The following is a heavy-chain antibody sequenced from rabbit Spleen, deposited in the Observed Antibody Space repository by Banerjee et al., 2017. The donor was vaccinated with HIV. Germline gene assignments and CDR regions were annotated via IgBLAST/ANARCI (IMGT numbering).Heavy chain of an antibody. V-gene: IGHV1S7*01. CDR3: VRGGGL. CDR2: IDPVFGVT. CDR1: GFDFSTYY. Sequence: QLKESGGGLVQPGGSLKLSCKASGFDFSTYYMSWVRQAPGKGLEWIGYIDPVFGVTVYANWINGRFTISRDNAQNTLYLQLNSLTAADTATYFCVRGGGLWGPGTLVTVS. J-gene: IGHJ4*01.